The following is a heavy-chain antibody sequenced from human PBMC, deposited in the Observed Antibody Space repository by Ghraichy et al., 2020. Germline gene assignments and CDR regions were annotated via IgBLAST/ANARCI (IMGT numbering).Heavy chain of an antibody. CDR2: IDDTGNV. Sequence: SETLSLTCTVSGGSIIDYYWNWIRQPAGKGLEWVGRIDDTGNVNYNPSLKGRLTISVDTSKNQFSLRLNSVTDADTAVYYCTRGEHGSDYWGQGVLVTVSS. CDR3: TRGEHGSDY. D-gene: IGHD3-10*01. V-gene: IGHV4-4*07. J-gene: IGHJ4*02. CDR1: GGSIIDYY.